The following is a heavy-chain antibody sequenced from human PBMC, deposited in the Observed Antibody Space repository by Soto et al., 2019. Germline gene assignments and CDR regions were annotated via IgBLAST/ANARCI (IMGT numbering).Heavy chain of an antibody. CDR3: ARIRGRSSSWYYFDY. Sequence: SVKVSCKASGGTFSSYAISWVRQAPGQGLEWMGGIIPIFGTANYAQKFQGRVTITADESTSTAYMELSSLRSEDTAVYYCARIRGRSSSWYYFDYWGQGTLVTVSS. CDR2: IIPIFGTA. V-gene: IGHV1-69*13. J-gene: IGHJ4*02. D-gene: IGHD6-13*01. CDR1: GGTFSSYA.